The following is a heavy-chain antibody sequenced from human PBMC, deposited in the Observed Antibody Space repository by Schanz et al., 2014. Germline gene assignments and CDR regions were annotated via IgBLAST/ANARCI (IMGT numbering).Heavy chain of an antibody. V-gene: IGHV3-23*04. Sequence: EVQLAESGGGLVQPGGSLRLSCEASGFTFSSYAMSWVRQAPGKGLEWVSAISGSGGSTYYADSVKGRFTISRDNSKNTLYLQMNSLRAEDTAVYYCAKGRFGELSAFDIWGQGTMVTVSS. CDR2: ISGSGGST. CDR3: AKGRFGELSAFDI. D-gene: IGHD3-10*01. J-gene: IGHJ3*02. CDR1: GFTFSSYA.